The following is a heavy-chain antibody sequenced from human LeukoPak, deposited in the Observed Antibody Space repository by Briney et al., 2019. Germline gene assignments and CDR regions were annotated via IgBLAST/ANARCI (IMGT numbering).Heavy chain of an antibody. J-gene: IGHJ4*02. CDR1: GFTFRSYA. CDR2: ISGSGGST. D-gene: IGHD2-15*01. V-gene: IGHV3-23*01. CDR3: ARRLDLGSIVVVVAATGCFDY. Sequence: GGSLRLSCAASGFTFRSYAMSWVRQAPGKGLEWVSSISGSGGSTYYADSVKGRFTISRDNSKNTLYLRMNSLRAEDTAIYYCARRLDLGSIVVVVAATGCFDYWGQGTLVTVSS.